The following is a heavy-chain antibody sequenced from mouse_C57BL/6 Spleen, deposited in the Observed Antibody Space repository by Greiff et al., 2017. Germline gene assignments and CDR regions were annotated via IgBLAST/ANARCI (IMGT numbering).Heavy chain of an antibody. V-gene: IGHV1-61*01. CDR1: GYTFNSYW. CDR2: IYPSDSET. Sequence: QVQLQQPGAELVRPGSSVKLSCKASGYTFNSYWMDWVKQRPGQGLEWIGNIYPSDSETHYNPKFKDKATLTVDKSSSTAYMQLSSLTSEDSAVYYSARSGWFLGYFDVWGTGTTVTVAS. J-gene: IGHJ1*03. CDR3: ARSGWFLGYFDV. D-gene: IGHD2-3*01.